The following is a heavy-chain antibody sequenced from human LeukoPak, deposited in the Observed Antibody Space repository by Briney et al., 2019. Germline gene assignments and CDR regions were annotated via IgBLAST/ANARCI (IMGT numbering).Heavy chain of an antibody. CDR3: ARRDYGGQFDY. D-gene: IGHD4-23*01. V-gene: IGHV4-39*07. CDR2: IYYSGST. CDR1: GGSISSSSYY. J-gene: IGHJ4*02. Sequence: PSETLSLTCTVSGGSISSSSYYWGWIRQPPGKGLEWIGSIYYSGSTYYNPSLKSRVTISVDTSKNQFSLKLSSVTAADTAVYYCARRDYGGQFDYWGQGTLVTVSS.